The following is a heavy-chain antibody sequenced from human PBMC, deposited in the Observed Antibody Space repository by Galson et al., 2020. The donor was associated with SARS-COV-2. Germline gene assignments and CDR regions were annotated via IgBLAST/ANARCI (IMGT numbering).Heavy chain of an antibody. J-gene: IGHJ4*02. CDR1: GFAFSTYA. CDR3: ATHPPLYYGANTPGDY. V-gene: IGHV3-30*04. D-gene: IGHD4-17*01. Sequence: GGSLRLSCAASGFAFSTYAMHWVRQAPGKGLEWVAVISSDGTNKYYADSVQGRFTISRDNSKNTLFLQMNSLGREDTAVYYCATHPPLYYGANTPGDYWGQGTLVTVSS. CDR2: ISSDGTNK.